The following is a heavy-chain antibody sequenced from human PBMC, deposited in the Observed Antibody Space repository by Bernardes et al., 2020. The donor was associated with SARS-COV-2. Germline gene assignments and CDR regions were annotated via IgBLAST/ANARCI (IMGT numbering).Heavy chain of an antibody. CDR1: GYTFTGYY. CDR2: TNPNSGGT. V-gene: IGHV1-2*02. D-gene: IGHD3-22*01. J-gene: IGHJ4*02. CDR3: AREIYDSSGYYLYYFDY. Sequence: ASVKVSCKASGYTFTGYYMHWVRQAPGQGLEWMGWTNPNSGGTDYAQKFQGRVTMTRDTSISTAYMELSRLRSDDTAVYYCAREIYDSSGYYLYYFDYWGQGTLVTVSS.